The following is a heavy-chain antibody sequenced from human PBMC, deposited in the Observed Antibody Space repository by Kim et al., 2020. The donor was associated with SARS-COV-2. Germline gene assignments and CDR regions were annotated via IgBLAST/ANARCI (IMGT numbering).Heavy chain of an antibody. D-gene: IGHD3-10*01. Sequence: GGSLRLSCAASGFTFSSYGMHWVRQAPGKGLEWVAVISYDGSNKYYADPVKGRCTISRNNSKNTLYLQMNSLRAEDTAVYYCAKESGSGSYYAWTYYYYGMDVWGQGTTVTVSS. CDR2: ISYDGSNK. J-gene: IGHJ6*02. V-gene: IGHV3-30*18. CDR1: GFTFSSYG. CDR3: AKESGSGSYYAWTYYYYGMDV.